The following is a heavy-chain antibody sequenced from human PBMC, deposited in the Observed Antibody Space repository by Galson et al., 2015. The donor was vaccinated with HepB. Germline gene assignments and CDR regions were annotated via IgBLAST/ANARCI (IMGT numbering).Heavy chain of an antibody. D-gene: IGHD3-22*01. Sequence: SLRLSCAASGFTFSDYYMSWIRQAPGKGLEWVSYISSSSSYTNYADSVKGRFTISRDNAKNSLYLQMNSLRAEDTAVYYCARRGDSSGSVWFDPWGQGTLVTVSS. CDR2: ISSSSSYT. V-gene: IGHV3-11*06. CDR3: ARRGDSSGSVWFDP. CDR1: GFTFSDYY. J-gene: IGHJ5*02.